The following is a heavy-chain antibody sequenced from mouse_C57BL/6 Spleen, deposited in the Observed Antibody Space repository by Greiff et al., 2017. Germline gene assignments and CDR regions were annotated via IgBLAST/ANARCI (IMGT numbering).Heavy chain of an antibody. D-gene: IGHD1-1*01. V-gene: IGHV1-80*01. J-gene: IGHJ4*01. Sequence: QVQLQQSGAELVKPGASVKISCKASGYAFSSYWMNWVKQRPGKGLEWIGQIYPGDGDTNYNGKFKGKATLTADKSSSTAYMQLSSLTSEDSAVYFCARGGGYYGSSYYYAMDYWGQGTSVTVSS. CDR1: GYAFSSYW. CDR2: IYPGDGDT. CDR3: ARGGGYYGSSYYYAMDY.